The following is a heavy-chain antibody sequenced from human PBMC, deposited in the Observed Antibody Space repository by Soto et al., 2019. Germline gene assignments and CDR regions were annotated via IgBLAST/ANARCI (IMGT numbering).Heavy chain of an antibody. D-gene: IGHD3-10*01. Sequence: EVQLVESGGGLVKPGGSLRLSCAASGFTFSSYSMNWVRQAPGKGLEWVSSISSSSSYIYYADSVKGRFTISRDNAKNSLYLQMNSLRAEDTAVYYCARYGSGGPETDYWGQGTLVTVSS. CDR3: ARYGSGGPETDY. CDR1: GFTFSSYS. CDR2: ISSSSSYI. J-gene: IGHJ4*02. V-gene: IGHV3-21*01.